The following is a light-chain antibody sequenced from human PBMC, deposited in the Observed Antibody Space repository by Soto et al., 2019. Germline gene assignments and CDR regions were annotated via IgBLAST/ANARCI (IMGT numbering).Light chain of an antibody. Sequence: QSALTQPPSASGSPGQSVTIPCAGTSTDVGEYNYVSWYQQHPGKAPKLIIFEVNKRPSGVPDRFSGSKSGDTASQTVSGLQAEDEADYYCSSFVGAPVIFGGGTKLTVL. CDR2: EVN. J-gene: IGLJ2*01. CDR3: SSFVGAPVI. V-gene: IGLV2-8*01. CDR1: STDVGEYNY.